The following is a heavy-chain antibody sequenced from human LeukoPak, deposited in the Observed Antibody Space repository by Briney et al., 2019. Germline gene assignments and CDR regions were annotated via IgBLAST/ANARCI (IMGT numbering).Heavy chain of an antibody. Sequence: SETLSLTCTVSGGSISSHYWSWIRQPPGKGLEWIGYIYYSGSTNYNPSLKSRVTISVDTSKNQFSLKLSSVTAAETAVYYCASGFRRLQYYYYYMDVWGKGTTVTVSS. V-gene: IGHV4-59*11. CDR2: IYYSGST. CDR1: GGSISSHY. CDR3: ASGFRRLQYYYYYMDV. J-gene: IGHJ6*03. D-gene: IGHD5-24*01.